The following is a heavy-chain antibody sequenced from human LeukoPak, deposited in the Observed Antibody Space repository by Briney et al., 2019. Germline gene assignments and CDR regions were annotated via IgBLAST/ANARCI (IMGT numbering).Heavy chain of an antibody. CDR1: GYTFTSYG. J-gene: IGHJ6*02. V-gene: IGHV1-18*01. CDR2: ISAYNGNT. D-gene: IGHD3-22*01. Sequence: ASVKVSCKASGYTFTSYGISWVRQAPGQGLEWMGWISAYNGNTNYAQRLQGRVTMTTDTSTSTAYMELRSLRSDDTAVYYCARGEVVTDPYYYYGMDVWGQGTTVTVSS. CDR3: ARGEVVTDPYYYYGMDV.